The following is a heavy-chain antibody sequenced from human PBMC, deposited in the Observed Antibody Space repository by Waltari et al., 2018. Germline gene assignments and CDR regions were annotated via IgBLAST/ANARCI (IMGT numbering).Heavy chain of an antibody. V-gene: IGHV6-1*01. CDR2: TYYRSKWYN. D-gene: IGHD2-8*01. J-gene: IGHJ5*02. CDR1: GDSVSSNSAA. CDR3: ARDLGILMGIENWFDP. Sequence: QVQLQHSGPGLVKPSQTLSLTCAISGDSVSSNSAAWNWIRQSQSRGLEWLGRTYYRSKWYNDYAVSVKSRITINPDTSKNQFSLQLNSVTPEDTAVYYCARDLGILMGIENWFDPWGQGTLVTVSS.